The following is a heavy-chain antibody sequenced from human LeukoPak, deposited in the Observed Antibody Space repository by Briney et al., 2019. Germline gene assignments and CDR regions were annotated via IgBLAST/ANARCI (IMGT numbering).Heavy chain of an antibody. CDR2: IYYNEYT. V-gene: IGHV4-39*01. CDR3: ARHEYSGSYYGLSWFDP. J-gene: IGHJ5*02. CDR1: RGSVSSSSYY. D-gene: IGHD1-26*01. Sequence: PSETLSLTRTVSRGSVSSSSYYWGWIRQPPGKGLEWIGSIYYNEYTYYNPSPKSRGNISVDTSKKQFSLKLSSVTAADTDVYYCARHEYSGSYYGLSWFDPWGPGTLVTVSS.